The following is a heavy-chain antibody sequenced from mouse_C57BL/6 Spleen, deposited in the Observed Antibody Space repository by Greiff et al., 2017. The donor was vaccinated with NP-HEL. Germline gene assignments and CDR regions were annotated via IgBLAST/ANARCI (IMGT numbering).Heavy chain of an antibody. J-gene: IGHJ2*01. CDR2: IDPEDGDT. D-gene: IGHD1-1*01. CDR1: GFNIKDYY. V-gene: IGHV14-1*01. Sequence: VQLQQSGAELVRPGASVKLSCTASGFNIKDYYMHWVKQRPEPGLEWIGRIDPEDGDTEYAPKFQGKATMTADTSSNTAYLQLSSLTSEDTAVYYCTRNYGSSPYYFDYWGQGTTLTVSS. CDR3: TRNYGSSPYYFDY.